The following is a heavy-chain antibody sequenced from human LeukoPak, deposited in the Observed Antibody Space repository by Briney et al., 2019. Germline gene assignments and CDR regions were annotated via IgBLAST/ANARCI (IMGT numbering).Heavy chain of an antibody. J-gene: IGHJ4*02. CDR2: TYYRSKWYN. V-gene: IGHV6-1*01. CDR3: ARGGLRYFDWLPLDRPFDY. CDR1: GDSVSTNSAA. D-gene: IGHD3-9*01. Sequence: SQTLSLTCAISGDSVSTNSAAWNWIRQSPSRGLEWLGRTYYRSKWYNDYAVSVKSRITINPVTSKNQFSLQLKSVTPEDTAVYYCARGGLRYFDWLPLDRPFDYWGQGTLVTVSS.